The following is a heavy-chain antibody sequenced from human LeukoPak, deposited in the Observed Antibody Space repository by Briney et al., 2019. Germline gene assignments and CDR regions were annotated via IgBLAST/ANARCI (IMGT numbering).Heavy chain of an antibody. CDR1: GGSISSSSYY. J-gene: IGHJ4*02. CDR2: IYYSGST. V-gene: IGHV4-39*01. Sequence: SSETLSLTCTVSGGSISSSSYYWGWIRQPPGKGLEWIGSIYYSGSTYYNPSLKNRLTISVDTSKNQFSLKLSSVTAADTAVYYCARTRYYYGSRSYGAPNYFDYWGQGTLVTVSS. D-gene: IGHD3-10*01. CDR3: ARTRYYYGSRSYGAPNYFDY.